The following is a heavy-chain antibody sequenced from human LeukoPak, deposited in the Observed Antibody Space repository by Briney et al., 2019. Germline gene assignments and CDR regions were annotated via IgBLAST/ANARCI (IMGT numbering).Heavy chain of an antibody. CDR3: ARGAMEGYCSSTSCSPDFDY. CDR2: INHSGST. D-gene: IGHD2-2*01. CDR1: GGSFSGYY. V-gene: IGHV4-34*01. Sequence: SETLSLTCAVYGGSFSGYYWSWIRQPPGKGLEWIGEINHSGSTNYNPPLKSRVTISVDTSKNQFSLKLSSVTAADTAVYYCARGAMEGYCSSTSCSPDFDYWGQGTLVTVSS. J-gene: IGHJ4*02.